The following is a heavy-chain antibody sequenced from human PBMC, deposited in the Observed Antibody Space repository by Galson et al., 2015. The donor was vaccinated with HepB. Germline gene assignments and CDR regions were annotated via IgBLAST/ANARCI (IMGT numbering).Heavy chain of an antibody. CDR2: TSGSGGST. CDR3: AKDMSVGGELLAFDI. D-gene: IGHD1-26*01. CDR1: GFTFSSYA. J-gene: IGHJ3*02. V-gene: IGHV3-23*01. Sequence: SLRLSCAASGFTFSSYAMSWVRQAPGKGLEWVSATSGSGGSTYYADSVKGRFTISRDNSKNTLYLQMNSLRAEDTAVYYCAKDMSVGGELLAFDIWGQGTMVTVSS.